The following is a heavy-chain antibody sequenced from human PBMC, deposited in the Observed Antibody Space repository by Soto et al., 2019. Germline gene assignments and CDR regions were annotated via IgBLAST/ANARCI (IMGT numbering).Heavy chain of an antibody. CDR1: GGTFSSYA. CDR3: ARPGYYYDSSGYSDFDY. V-gene: IGHV1-69*06. J-gene: IGHJ4*02. Sequence: QVQLVQSGAEVKKPGSSVKVSCKASGGTFSSYAISWVRQAPGQGLEWMGGIIPIFGTANYAQKFQGRVTITADKSTSTAYMELSSLRSEDMAVYYCARPGYYYDSSGYSDFDYWGQGTLVTVSS. D-gene: IGHD3-22*01. CDR2: IIPIFGTA.